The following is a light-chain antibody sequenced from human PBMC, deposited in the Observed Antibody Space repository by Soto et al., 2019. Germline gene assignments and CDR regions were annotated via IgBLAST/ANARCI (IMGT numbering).Light chain of an antibody. CDR2: TGS. CDR1: SSNIGTNT. V-gene: IGLV1-44*01. J-gene: IGLJ1*01. CDR3: AAWDDNLKAYV. Sequence: QSVLTQPPSASATPGQGVTISCSGSSSNIGTNTVTWYQQLPGTAPKLLIYTGSFRSSGVPERFSGSKSGTSASLAISGLQSDDEADYYCAAWDDNLKAYVFGTGTKVTVL.